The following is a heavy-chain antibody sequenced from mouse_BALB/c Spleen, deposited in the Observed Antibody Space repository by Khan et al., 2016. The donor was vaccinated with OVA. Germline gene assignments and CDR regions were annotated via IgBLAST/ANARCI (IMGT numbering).Heavy chain of an antibody. CDR1: GFTFSPYS. CDR2: ISSDGDYT. D-gene: IGHD4-1*01. J-gene: IGHJ3*01. CDR3: ATHLTGSFAY. V-gene: IGHV5-6*01. Sequence: EVQLLETGGDLVKSGGSLKLSCVASGFTFSPYSMSWVRQTPDKRLEWVATISSDGDYTYYPDSVKGRFNISRDNAKNTLYLQMSSLKSEDTAIYYCATHLTGSFAYWGQGTLVTVSA.